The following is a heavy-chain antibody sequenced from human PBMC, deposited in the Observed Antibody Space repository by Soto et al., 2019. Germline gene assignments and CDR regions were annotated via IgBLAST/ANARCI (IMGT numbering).Heavy chain of an antibody. CDR2: IIPILCIA. CDR3: ATGSSAYELPAY. J-gene: IGHJ4*02. Sequence: HVQLVQSGAEVKKPGSSVNVSCKASAGTFSSYTISWVRQAPGQGLESMGRIIPILCIANYAQKFQGRVTITADESTRTAYMELRRLICEDTAVYYCATGSSAYELPAYWGQGTLVTVSS. V-gene: IGHV1-69*02. CDR1: AGTFSSYT. D-gene: IGHD1-26*01.